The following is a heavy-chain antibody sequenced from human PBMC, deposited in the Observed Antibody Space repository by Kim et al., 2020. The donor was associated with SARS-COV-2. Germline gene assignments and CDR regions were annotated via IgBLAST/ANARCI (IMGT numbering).Heavy chain of an antibody. CDR3: AKDQFRTYSSGWYYWYFDL. CDR2: ISGSGGST. CDR1: GFTFSSYA. Sequence: GGSLRLSCAASGFTFSSYAMSWVRQAPGKGLEWVSAISGSGGSTYYADSVKGRFTISRDNSKNTLYLQMNSLRAEDTAVYYCAKDQFRTYSSGWYYWYFDLWGRGTLVTVSS. J-gene: IGHJ2*01. D-gene: IGHD6-19*01. V-gene: IGHV3-23*01.